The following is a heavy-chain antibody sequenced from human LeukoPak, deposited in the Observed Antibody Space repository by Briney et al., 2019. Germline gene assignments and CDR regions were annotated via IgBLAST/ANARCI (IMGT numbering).Heavy chain of an antibody. Sequence: SEALSLTCTVSGGSISSYYLSWIRQPPGKGLEWIGYIYYSGSTNYNPSLKSRVTISVDTSKNQFSLKLSSVTAADTAVYYCARGSDYYDSSGYYYRWGQGTLVTVSS. CDR2: IYYSGST. V-gene: IGHV4-59*01. CDR3: ARGSDYYDSSGYYYR. CDR1: GGSISSYY. D-gene: IGHD3-22*01. J-gene: IGHJ5*02.